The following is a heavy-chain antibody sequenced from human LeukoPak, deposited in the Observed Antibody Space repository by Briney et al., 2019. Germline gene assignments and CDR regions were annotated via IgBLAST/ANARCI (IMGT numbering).Heavy chain of an antibody. V-gene: IGHV1-18*01. Sequence: GASVRVSSKPSGYTFTIYGISWVRQAPGQGLEWMGWISAYNGNTNYARKLQGRVTMTTATSTSTAYMELRSLRSDDTAVYYCARVVVVPAVMPGYYFDSGGQGTLVTVS. D-gene: IGHD2-2*01. J-gene: IGHJ4*02. CDR1: GYTFTIYG. CDR3: ARVVVVPAVMPGYYFDS. CDR2: ISAYNGNT.